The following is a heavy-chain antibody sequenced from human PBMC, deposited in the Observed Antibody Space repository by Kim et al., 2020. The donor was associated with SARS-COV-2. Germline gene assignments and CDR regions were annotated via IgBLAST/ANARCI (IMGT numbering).Heavy chain of an antibody. CDR3: VGDRDAS. Sequence: STYYADSVKGRFTISSDNSKSTLYLQMNSLRVEDTAMYYCVGDRDASWGQGTLVTVSS. CDR2: ST. V-gene: IGHV3-23*01. J-gene: IGHJ5*02.